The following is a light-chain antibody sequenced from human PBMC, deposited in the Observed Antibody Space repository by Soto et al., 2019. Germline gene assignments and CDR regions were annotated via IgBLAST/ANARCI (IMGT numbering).Light chain of an antibody. CDR3: QQYRNWPPWT. V-gene: IGKV3-15*01. Sequence: EIVMTQSPATLAVSPGDTATLSCRASQSLGGNLAWYQQKPGQAPRLLIFRASSRATGVPARFSASGSGTEFTLTISGLQSEDFAVYYCQQYRNWPPWTFGPGTKGDIK. CDR1: QSLGGN. J-gene: IGKJ1*01. CDR2: RAS.